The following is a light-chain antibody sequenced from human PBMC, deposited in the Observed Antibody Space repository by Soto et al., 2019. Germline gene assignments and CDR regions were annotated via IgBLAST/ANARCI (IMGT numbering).Light chain of an antibody. J-gene: IGKJ1*01. CDR1: QGIGNA. CDR2: DAS. CDR3: QQYDSYSWT. Sequence: AIQMTQSPSSLSASVGDRVTISCRASQGIGNALGWYQQKPGKAPKLLIYDASSLESGVPSRFSGSGSGTEFTLTISSLQTDDFASYYCQQYDSYSWTFGQGTKVDIK. V-gene: IGKV1-13*02.